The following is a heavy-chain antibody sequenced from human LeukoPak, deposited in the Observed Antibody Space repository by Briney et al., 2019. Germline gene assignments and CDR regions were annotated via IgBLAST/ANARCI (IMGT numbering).Heavy chain of an antibody. V-gene: IGHV1-69*04. D-gene: IGHD2-2*01. CDR3: ARDKVVPAAMARYYYYGMDV. CDR2: IVPILGTA. CDR1: GGTFSSYA. Sequence: ASVTVSYTASGGTFSSYAISWVRQATGQGLEWMGRIVPILGTANYAQKFQGRVTITADKSTSTAYMELSSLRSEDTAVYYCARDKVVPAAMARYYYYGMDVWGQETTVTVSS. J-gene: IGHJ6*02.